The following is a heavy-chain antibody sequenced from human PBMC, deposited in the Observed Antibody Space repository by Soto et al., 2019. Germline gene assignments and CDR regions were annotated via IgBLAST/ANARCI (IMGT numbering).Heavy chain of an antibody. D-gene: IGHD3-22*01. Sequence: QVQLVESGGGVVQPGRSLRLSCAASGFTFSSYAMHWVRQAPGKGLEWVAVISYDGSNKYYAESVKGRFTISRDNSKNTLHLQMNSLRAEDNAVYYCARDRYYYDSSGYLPPYFDYWGQGTLVTVSS. CDR1: GFTFSSYA. V-gene: IGHV3-30-3*01. CDR3: ARDRYYYDSSGYLPPYFDY. J-gene: IGHJ4*02. CDR2: ISYDGSNK.